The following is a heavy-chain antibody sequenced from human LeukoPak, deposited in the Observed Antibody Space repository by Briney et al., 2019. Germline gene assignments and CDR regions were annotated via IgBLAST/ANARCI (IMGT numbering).Heavy chain of an antibody. CDR2: IYTSGST. J-gene: IGHJ6*02. CDR1: GGSISSYY. CDR3: ARAQSSIAVAGPSIYYYYGMDV. V-gene: IGHV4-4*07. D-gene: IGHD6-19*01. Sequence: SETLSLTCTVSGGSISSYYWSWIRQPAGKGLEWIGRIYTSGSTNYNPSLKSRVTISVDTSKNQFSLKLSSVTAADTAVYYCARAQSSIAVAGPSIYYYYGMDVWGQGTTVTVSS.